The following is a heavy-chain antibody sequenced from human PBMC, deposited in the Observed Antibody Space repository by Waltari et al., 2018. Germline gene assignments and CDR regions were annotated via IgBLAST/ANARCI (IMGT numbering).Heavy chain of an antibody. CDR2: IYHSGSN. V-gene: IGHV4-38-2*01. D-gene: IGHD1-26*01. J-gene: IGHJ3*02. Sequence: QVQLQESGPGLVKPSETLSLTCAVSGYSISSGYSWGLIRQPPGKGLEWIGSIYHSGSNSYNPSLKRRVTISVDTSKNHFSLKLSSVTAADTAVYYCARIEGYSGSYWDAFDIWGQGTMVTVSS. CDR1: GYSISSGYS. CDR3: ARIEGYSGSYWDAFDI.